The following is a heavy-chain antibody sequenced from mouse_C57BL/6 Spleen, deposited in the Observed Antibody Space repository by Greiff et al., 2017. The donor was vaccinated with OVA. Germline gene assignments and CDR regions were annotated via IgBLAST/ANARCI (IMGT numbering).Heavy chain of an antibody. J-gene: IGHJ3*01. CDR1: GYSITSGYY. CDR2: ISYDGSN. D-gene: IGHD2-5*01. V-gene: IGHV3-6*01. Sequence: EVKLQESGPGLVKPSQSLSLTCSVTGYSITSGYYWNWIRQFPGNKLEWMGYISYDGSNNYNPSLKNRISITRDTSKNQFFLKLNSVTTEDTATYYCARKRSNQAWFAYWGQGTLVTVSA. CDR3: ARKRSNQAWFAY.